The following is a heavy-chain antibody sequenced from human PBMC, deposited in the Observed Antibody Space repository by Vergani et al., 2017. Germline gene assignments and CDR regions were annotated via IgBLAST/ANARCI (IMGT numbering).Heavy chain of an antibody. D-gene: IGHD1-26*01. Sequence: EVHQVESGGGLVQPGGSLRLSCVGSGFKLDEYWMSWVRQAPGKGLEWVADMKEDGADKKYVDSVKGRFTISRDNAKNSLFLQMNSLRAEDTAVYFCAREGHLVGPDLDYWGQGTLVTVSS. J-gene: IGHJ4*02. CDR3: AREGHLVGPDLDY. V-gene: IGHV3-7*01. CDR1: GFKLDEYW. CDR2: MKEDGADK.